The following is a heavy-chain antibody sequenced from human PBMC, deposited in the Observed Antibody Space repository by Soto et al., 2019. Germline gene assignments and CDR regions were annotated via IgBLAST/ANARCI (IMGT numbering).Heavy chain of an antibody. CDR2: IIPIFGTA. J-gene: IGHJ4*02. V-gene: IGHV1-69*01. D-gene: IGHD3-22*01. Sequence: QVQLVQSGAEVKKPGSSVKVSCKASGGTFSSYAISWVRQAPGQGLEWMGGIIPIFGTANYAQKFQGRVTITADESTSTAYMELSSLRSEDTAVYYCARGYSSYDSSGYSYYFDYWGQGTLVTVSS. CDR1: GGTFSSYA. CDR3: ARGYSSYDSSGYSYYFDY.